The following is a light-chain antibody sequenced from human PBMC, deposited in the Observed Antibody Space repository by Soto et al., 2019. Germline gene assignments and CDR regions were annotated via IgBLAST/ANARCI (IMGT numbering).Light chain of an antibody. CDR1: QSISSN. CDR2: RTS. V-gene: IGKV3-15*01. CDR3: QQYNNWPRAT. Sequence: EIVMTQSPATLSVSPGERATLSCRASQSISSNLAWYQQKPGQAPRLLMFRTSSRATGFPARFSGSGSGNEFNLTISSLQSEDFGVYYCQQYNNWPRATLGGGTNVDIK. J-gene: IGKJ4*01.